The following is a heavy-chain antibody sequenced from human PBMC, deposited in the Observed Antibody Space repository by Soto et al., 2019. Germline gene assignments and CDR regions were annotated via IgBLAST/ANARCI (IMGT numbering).Heavy chain of an antibody. CDR2: IFSDNER. D-gene: IGHD1-1*01. J-gene: IGHJ6*02. V-gene: IGHV2-26*01. CDR3: APVNFNSYHYHHGIDV. Sequence: SGPTLVNPTETLTLTCTVSGFSLTTGKLGVSWIRQPPGKALEWLAHIFSDNERSYSTSLQGRLTIFKDTSGSQVVLSMTYVDPVDTATYYRAPVNFNSYHYHHGIDVWGQGTTVTVSS. CDR1: GFSLTTGKLG.